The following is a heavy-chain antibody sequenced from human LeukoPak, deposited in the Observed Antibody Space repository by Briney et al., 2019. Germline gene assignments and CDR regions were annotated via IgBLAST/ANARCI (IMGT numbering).Heavy chain of an antibody. J-gene: IGHJ4*02. CDR3: ARAPRYYYGSGSYWPFDY. D-gene: IGHD3-10*01. CDR2: ISSSSSTI. V-gene: IGHV3-48*01. CDR1: GFTFSSYG. Sequence: GGSLRLSCAASGFTFSSYGMNWVRQAPGKGLEWVSYISSSSSTINYADSVRGRFTISRDNGKNSLYLQMNSLRAEDTAVYYCARAPRYYYGSGSYWPFDYWGQGTLVTVSS.